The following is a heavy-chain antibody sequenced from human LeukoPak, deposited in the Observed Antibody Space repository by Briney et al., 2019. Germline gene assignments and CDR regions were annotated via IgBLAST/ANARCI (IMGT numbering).Heavy chain of an antibody. D-gene: IGHD4-11*01. Sequence: SETLSLTCTVSGYSISSGYYWGWIRQPPGKGLEWIGNIDHGGSSIYNSSLRSRVTISRDTSKNQFSLKLSSVTAADTAVYYCARLPYSNYAGYWGQGTLVTVSS. V-gene: IGHV4-38-2*02. CDR3: ARLPYSNYAGY. CDR1: GYSISSGYY. J-gene: IGHJ4*02. CDR2: IDHGGSS.